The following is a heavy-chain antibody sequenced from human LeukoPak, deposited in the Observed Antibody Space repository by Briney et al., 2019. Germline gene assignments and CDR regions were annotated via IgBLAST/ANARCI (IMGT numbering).Heavy chain of an antibody. J-gene: IGHJ6*02. CDR1: RFTFSSYW. CDR2: INHNGNVN. CDR3: ARGGGLDV. D-gene: IGHD3-16*01. V-gene: IGHV3-7*03. Sequence: GGSLRLSCEASRFTFSSYWMNWARQAPGKGLEWVASINHNGNVNYYVDSVKGRFTISRDNAKNSLYLQMSNLRAEDTAVYFCARGGGLDVWGQGATVTVSS.